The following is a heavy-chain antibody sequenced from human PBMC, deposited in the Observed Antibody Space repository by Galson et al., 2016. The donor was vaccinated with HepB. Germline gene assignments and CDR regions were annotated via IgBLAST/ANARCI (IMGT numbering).Heavy chain of an antibody. Sequence: SVKVSCKASGYTFTTYSVHWVRQAPGQRLEWMGWINAGTGNTKYSQNFQDRVTISRDTSASTAYIELTSLRSEDTAIYNCARIRAISARGLGYWGQGTLVTVSS. J-gene: IGHJ4*02. V-gene: IGHV1-3*01. CDR1: GYTFTTYS. CDR3: ARIRAISARGLGY. CDR2: INAGTGNT. D-gene: IGHD6-13*01.